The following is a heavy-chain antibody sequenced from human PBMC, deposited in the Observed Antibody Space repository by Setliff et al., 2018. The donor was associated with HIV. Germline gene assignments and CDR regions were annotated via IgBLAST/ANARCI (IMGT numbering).Heavy chain of an antibody. CDR3: CRSMTTVLEDAFDI. CDR2: IYTGGTT. D-gene: IGHD4-17*01. V-gene: IGHV4-61*09. Sequence: PSETLSLTCTVSGGSISSGSYYWTWIRQPAGKGLEWIGHIYTGGTTNYNPSLKSRVSISADTSKNHFSLNLSSVTAADTAVYYCCRSMTTVLEDAFDIWGQGGNGHRLL. J-gene: IGHJ3*02. CDR1: GGSISSGSYY.